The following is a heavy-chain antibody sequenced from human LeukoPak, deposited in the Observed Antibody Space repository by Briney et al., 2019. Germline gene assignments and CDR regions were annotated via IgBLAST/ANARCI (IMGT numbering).Heavy chain of an antibody. CDR1: GGSISSGGYS. V-gene: IGHV4-30-2*01. J-gene: IGHJ4*02. D-gene: IGHD3-10*01. CDR3: ARDGYYYGSGSYLFDY. CDR2: IYHSGST. Sequence: SQTLSLTCAVSGGSISSGGYSWSWIRQPPGKGLEWNGYIYHSGSTNYNPSLKSRVTISVDTSKNQFSLKLSSVTAADTAVYYCARDGYYYGSGSYLFDYWGQGTLVTVSS.